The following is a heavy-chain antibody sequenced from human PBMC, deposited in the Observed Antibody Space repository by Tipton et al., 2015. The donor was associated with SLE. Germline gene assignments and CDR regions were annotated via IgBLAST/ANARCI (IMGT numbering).Heavy chain of an antibody. V-gene: IGHV4-39*07. CDR3: ARCGSSLTWDYYYMDV. CDR2: IYYTGTT. CDR1: GSSITSSSHY. D-gene: IGHD6-6*01. Sequence: TLSLTCSISGSSITSSSHYWGWIRQPPGKGLEWIGSIYYTGTTYYNPSLKSRVTISVETSKTHFSLKLSSVTAADTAVYYCARCGSSLTWDYYYMDVWGKGTTVTISS. J-gene: IGHJ6*03.